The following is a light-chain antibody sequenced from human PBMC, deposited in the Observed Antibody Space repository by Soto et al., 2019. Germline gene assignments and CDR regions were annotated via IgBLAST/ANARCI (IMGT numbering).Light chain of an antibody. CDR3: YQLQRNPVT. CDR2: GAA. J-gene: IGKJ3*01. CDR1: QGVSRY. Sequence: QLTQSPSSLSASVGDRVTITCRASQGVSRYLAWYQQKAGEAPQLLIYGAATLQCGVPSRFSGFGTGTEFPRTVSSLQPDDVATNHCYQLQRNPVTFGPGTTVDV. V-gene: IGKV1-9*01.